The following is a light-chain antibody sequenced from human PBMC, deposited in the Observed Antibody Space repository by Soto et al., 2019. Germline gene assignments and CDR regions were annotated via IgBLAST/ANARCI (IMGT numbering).Light chain of an antibody. Sequence: QSVLTQSPSASASLGASVKLTCTLSSGHSSYAIAWHQQRPEKGPRYLMKLNSDGSHSKGDGIPDRFSGSSSGAERYLTISSLQSEDEADYYCQTWGTGPRVFGGGTKVTVL. CDR2: LNSDGSH. CDR3: QTWGTGPRV. V-gene: IGLV4-69*01. J-gene: IGLJ3*02. CDR1: SGHSSYA.